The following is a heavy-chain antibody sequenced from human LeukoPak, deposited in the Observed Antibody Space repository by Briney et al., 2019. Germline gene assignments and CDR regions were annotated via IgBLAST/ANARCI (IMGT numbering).Heavy chain of an antibody. CDR1: GFSCSNYG. J-gene: IGHJ4*01. CDR3: AKGKGVGATPPFFDY. D-gene: IGHD1-26*01. CDR2: ISYDGKSQ. V-gene: IGHV3-30*18. Sequence: GRSLRLSCAASGFSCSNYGMHWVRQAPGKGLEWVAMISYDGKSQHYGDSVKGRFTISRDNAKDTLYLQMNNLRVDDTALYFCAKGKGVGATPPFFDYWGQGALLTVSS.